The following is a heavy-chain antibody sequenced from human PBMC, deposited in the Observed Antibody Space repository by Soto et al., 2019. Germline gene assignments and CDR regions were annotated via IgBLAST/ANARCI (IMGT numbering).Heavy chain of an antibody. CDR1: GFTFSSYA. D-gene: IGHD6-13*01. J-gene: IGHJ5*02. V-gene: IGHV3-23*01. Sequence: GGSLRLSCAASGFTFSSYAMSWVRQAPGKGLEWVSAISGSGGSTHYADSVKGRFTISRDNSKNTLYLQMNSLRAEDTAVYYCAKGLRHQQLGVRFYPWGQGNLVTVSS. CDR2: ISGSGGST. CDR3: AKGLRHQQLGVRFYP.